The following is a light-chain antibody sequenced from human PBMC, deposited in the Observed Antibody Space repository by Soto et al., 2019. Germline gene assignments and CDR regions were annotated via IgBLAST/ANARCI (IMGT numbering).Light chain of an antibody. CDR3: LQDYTYPYT. CDR1: QGIRND. J-gene: IGKJ2*01. V-gene: IGKV1-6*01. Sequence: AIQMTQSTSSLSASVGDRVTITCRASQGIRNDVGWYQQKPGKAPKLLIYAVSYLQRGVPSRFSGSGSGTDFTLTISSLQPEDFATYYCLQDYTYPYTFGQGTKLEIK. CDR2: AVS.